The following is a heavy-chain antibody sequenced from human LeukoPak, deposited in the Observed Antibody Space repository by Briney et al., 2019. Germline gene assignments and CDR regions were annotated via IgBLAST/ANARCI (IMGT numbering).Heavy chain of an antibody. CDR2: ISIKGDTR. J-gene: IGHJ4*02. CDR1: GFSVRDYS. D-gene: IGHD3-22*01. CDR3: TRGVKEMQNY. Sequence: AGGSLRLSCAVSGFSVRDYSMNWVRQVPGKGLDWDSFISIKGDTRYYADSVKGRFTISRDNAKNSLYLQMNSLRDEDTAVYYCTRGVKEMQNYWGQGTLVTVSS. V-gene: IGHV3-48*02.